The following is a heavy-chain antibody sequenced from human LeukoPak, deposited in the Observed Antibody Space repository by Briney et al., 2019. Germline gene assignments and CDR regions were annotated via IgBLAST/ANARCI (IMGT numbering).Heavy chain of an antibody. Sequence: SVKLSCKASGGTFSSYAISWVRQAPGQGLEWMGRIIPIFGTANYAQKYHGRVTITTAESTSTAYMELTSLRSEDTAGYSGDRGGIGNGYDPSIDYWGQGTLVTVSS. V-gene: IGHV1-69*05. J-gene: IGHJ4*02. D-gene: IGHD5-12*01. CDR3: DRGGIGNGYDPSIDY. CDR2: IIPIFGTA. CDR1: GGTFSSYA.